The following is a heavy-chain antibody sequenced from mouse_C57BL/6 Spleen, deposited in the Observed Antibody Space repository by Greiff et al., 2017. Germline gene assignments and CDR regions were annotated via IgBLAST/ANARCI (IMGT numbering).Heavy chain of an antibody. D-gene: IGHD2-3*01. CDR3: ARVDDGYYGYAMDY. Sequence: EVQGVESGGGLVQPGGSLSLSCAASGFTFTVYYMSWVRQPPGKALEWLGFIRNKANGYTTEYSASVKGRFTISRDNSQSVLYLQVDDLRAEDSATYYCARVDDGYYGYAMDYWGQGTSVTVSS. V-gene: IGHV7-3*01. CDR2: IRNKANGYTT. J-gene: IGHJ4*01. CDR1: GFTFTVYY.